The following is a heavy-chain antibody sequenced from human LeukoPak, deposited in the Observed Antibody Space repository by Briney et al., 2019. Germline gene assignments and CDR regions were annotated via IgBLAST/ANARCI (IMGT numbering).Heavy chain of an antibody. V-gene: IGHV3-7*01. J-gene: IGHJ4*02. Sequence: GGTLRLSCAASGFTFSSYWMSWVRQAPGKGLEWVANIKQDGSEKYYVDSVKGRFTISRDNAKNSLYLQMNSLRAEDTAVYYCARDQHGYYGSGSKFDYWGQGTLVTVSP. CDR2: IKQDGSEK. D-gene: IGHD3-10*01. CDR3: ARDQHGYYGSGSKFDY. CDR1: GFTFSSYW.